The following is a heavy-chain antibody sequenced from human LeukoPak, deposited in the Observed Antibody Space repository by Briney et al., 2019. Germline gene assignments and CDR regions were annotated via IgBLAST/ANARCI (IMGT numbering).Heavy chain of an antibody. CDR3: ARDLVIKQQLGKPVDSSGYHYYYGMDV. J-gene: IGHJ6*02. CDR1: GGSISSYY. CDR2: IYTSGST. Sequence: PSETLSLTCTVSGGSISSYYWSWIRQPAGKGLEWIGRIYTSGSTNYNPSLKSRVTMSVDTSKNQFSLKLSSVTAADTAVYYCARDLVIKQQLGKPVDSSGYHYYYGMDVWGQGTTATVSS. V-gene: IGHV4-4*07. D-gene: IGHD3-22*01.